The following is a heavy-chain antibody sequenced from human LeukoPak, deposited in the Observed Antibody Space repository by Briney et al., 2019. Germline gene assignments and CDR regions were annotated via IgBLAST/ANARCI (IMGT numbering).Heavy chain of an antibody. CDR3: AKKGYSGNSGGAYFDS. Sequence: PGGSLRLSCAASGFTFSTYAIHWVRQAPGKGLEWVALISHDGTNKYYADSVKGRFTISRDNSKNSLYLQINSLRTEDTALYYCAKKGYSGNSGGAYFDSWGQGTLVTVSS. D-gene: IGHD4-23*01. J-gene: IGHJ4*02. V-gene: IGHV3-30-3*01. CDR2: ISHDGTNK. CDR1: GFTFSTYA.